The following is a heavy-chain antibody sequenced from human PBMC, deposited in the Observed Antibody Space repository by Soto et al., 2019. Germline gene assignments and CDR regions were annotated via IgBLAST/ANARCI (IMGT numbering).Heavy chain of an antibody. J-gene: IGHJ5*02. CDR3: AKDRSVDTRDWFDP. V-gene: IGHV3-23*01. Sequence: GSLRLSCAASGFTFATYAMNWVRQAPGKGLEWVSGISGSGGSTYYTDSVKGRFTISRDNSKNTLYLQMNSLRADDTAVYYCAKDRSVDTRDWFDPWGQGTLVTVSS. CDR2: ISGSGGST. CDR1: GFTFATYA. D-gene: IGHD5-18*01.